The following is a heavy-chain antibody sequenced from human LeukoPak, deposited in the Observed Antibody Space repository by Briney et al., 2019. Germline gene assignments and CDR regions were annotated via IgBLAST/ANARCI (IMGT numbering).Heavy chain of an antibody. J-gene: IGHJ4*02. CDR2: INSDGSTT. Sequence: GGSLRLSCAASGFTFSAYWMHWVRQAPGKGLVWVSSINSDGSTTNYADFVKGRFSISRDNARDNAKNTLYLQMNSLRADDTAVYYCARARYGSGMYDYWGQGTLVTVSS. CDR3: ARARYGSGMYDY. V-gene: IGHV3-74*01. CDR1: GFTFSAYW. D-gene: IGHD3-10*01.